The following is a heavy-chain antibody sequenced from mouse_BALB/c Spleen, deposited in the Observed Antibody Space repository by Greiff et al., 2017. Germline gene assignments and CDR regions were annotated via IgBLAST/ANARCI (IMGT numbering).Heavy chain of an antibody. Sequence: EVQLQQSGPELVKPGASVKMSCKASGYTFTSYVMHWVKQKPGQGLEWIGYINPYNDGTKYNEKFKGKATLTSDKSSSTAYMELSSLTSEDSAVYYCARCRLYGYDVAMDYWGQGTSVTVSS. V-gene: IGHV1-14*01. CDR3: ARCRLYGYDVAMDY. J-gene: IGHJ4*01. D-gene: IGHD2-2*01. CDR2: INPYNDGT. CDR1: GYTFTSYV.